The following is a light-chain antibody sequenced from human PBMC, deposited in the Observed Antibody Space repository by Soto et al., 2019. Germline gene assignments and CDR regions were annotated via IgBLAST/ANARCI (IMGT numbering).Light chain of an antibody. V-gene: IGKV1-12*01. Sequence: DIQMTQSPSSVSASVGDRVTITCRASQGITSWLAWYQQKPGKAPKLLIYRASNLQSGVPSRFSGSGSGTDFTLTISGLQPADFATYYCQQTTTFQLTCGGGTKVEIK. J-gene: IGKJ4*01. CDR1: QGITSW. CDR2: RAS. CDR3: QQTTTFQLT.